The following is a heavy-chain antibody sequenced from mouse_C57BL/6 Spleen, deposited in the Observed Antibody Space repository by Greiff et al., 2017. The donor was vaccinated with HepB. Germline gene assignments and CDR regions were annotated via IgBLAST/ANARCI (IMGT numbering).Heavy chain of an antibody. J-gene: IGHJ2*01. CDR2: IYPRDGST. D-gene: IGHD2-2*01. CDR3: ARRKGMVTTGFDY. Sequence: QVQLQQSGPELVKPGASVKLSCKASGYTFTSYDINWVNQRPGQGLEWIGWIYPRDGSTKYNEKFKGKATLTVDTSSRTAYMELHSLTSEDSAVYFCARRKGMVTTGFDYWGQGTTLTVSS. CDR1: GYTFTSYD. V-gene: IGHV1-85*01.